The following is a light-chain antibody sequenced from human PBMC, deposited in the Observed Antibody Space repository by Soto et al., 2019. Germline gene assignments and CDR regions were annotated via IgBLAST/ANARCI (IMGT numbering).Light chain of an antibody. CDR1: QSVSDS. J-gene: IGKJ1*01. CDR3: QQYNSYWA. V-gene: IGKV1-5*01. Sequence: DIQMTQSPSTLSASVGDTVTITCRASQSVSDSLAWYQVKPGEAPKLLIYDASSLESGVPSRFSGSGSGTEFTLTISSLQPDDFATYYCQQYNSYWAFGQGTKVDIK. CDR2: DAS.